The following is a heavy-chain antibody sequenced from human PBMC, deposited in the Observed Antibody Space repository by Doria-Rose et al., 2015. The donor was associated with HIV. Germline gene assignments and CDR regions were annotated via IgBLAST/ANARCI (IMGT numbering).Heavy chain of an antibody. D-gene: IGHD3-10*01. Sequence: QPPGKGLEWIGYIYSSGSTHYNSSLKSRVTISMDTSKNQFSLKLSSVTAADTAVYYCARFRPSRGIYYSLDVWGKGTTVTVSS. CDR2: IYSSGST. V-gene: IGHV4-4*09. J-gene: IGHJ6*03. CDR3: ARFRPSRGIYYSLDV.